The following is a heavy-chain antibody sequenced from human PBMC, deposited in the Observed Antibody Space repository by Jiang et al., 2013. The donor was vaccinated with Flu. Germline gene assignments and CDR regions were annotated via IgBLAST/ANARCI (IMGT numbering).Heavy chain of an antibody. CDR3: AKDGGSSWYFNWFDP. CDR1: GFTFDDYA. Sequence: VQLLESGGGLVQPGRSLRLSCAASGFTFDDYAMHWVRQAPGKGLEWVSGISWNSGSIGYADSVKGRFTISRDNAKNSLYLQMNSLRAEDTALYYCAKDGGSSWYFNWFDPWGQGTLVTVSS. V-gene: IGHV3-9*01. J-gene: IGHJ5*02. CDR2: ISWNSGSI. D-gene: IGHD6-13*01.